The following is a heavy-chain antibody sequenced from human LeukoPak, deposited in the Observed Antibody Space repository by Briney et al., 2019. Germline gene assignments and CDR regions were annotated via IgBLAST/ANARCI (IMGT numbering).Heavy chain of an antibody. Sequence: ASVKVSCKAAGYTVTSYDIIWLRQATGQGLEWMGWLNPTSGNTGYAQKFQGRVTMTRNTSISTACMELRSLSSDDAALYFCACNGPSYGLRVSLDYWGQGTLVTVSS. CDR1: GYTVTSYD. V-gene: IGHV1-8*01. CDR3: ACNGPSYGLRVSLDY. J-gene: IGHJ4*02. D-gene: IGHD5-18*01. CDR2: LNPTSGNT.